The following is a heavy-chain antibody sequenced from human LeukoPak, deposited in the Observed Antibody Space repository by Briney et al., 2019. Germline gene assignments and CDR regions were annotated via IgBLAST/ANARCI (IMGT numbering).Heavy chain of an antibody. CDR2: ISAYNGNT. D-gene: IGHD3-3*01. Sequence: GASVKDSCKASGYTFTSYGISWVRQAPGQGLEWMGWISAYNGNTNYAQKLQGRVTMTTDTSTSTAYMELRSLRSDDTAVYYCARDTRYYDFWSGYSPFDYWGQGTLVTVSS. J-gene: IGHJ4*02. CDR3: ARDTRYYDFWSGYSPFDY. CDR1: GYTFTSYG. V-gene: IGHV1-18*01.